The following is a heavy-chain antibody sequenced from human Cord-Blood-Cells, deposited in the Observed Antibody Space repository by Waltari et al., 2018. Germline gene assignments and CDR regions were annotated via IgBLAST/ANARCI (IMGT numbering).Heavy chain of an antibody. D-gene: IGHD3-22*01. V-gene: IGHV3-30*04. Sequence: QVQLVESGGGVVQPGRSLRLSCAASAFTFRSYAMQWVRQAPGKGQGCVTVISYDERKKYYADSVKGRVTISRDYSKNSLYLQMNSLRAEDTAVYYCASTPYDSSGYYYYCGQGTLVTVSS. CDR2: ISYDERKK. CDR3: ASTPYDSSGYYYY. CDR1: AFTFRSYA. J-gene: IGHJ4*02.